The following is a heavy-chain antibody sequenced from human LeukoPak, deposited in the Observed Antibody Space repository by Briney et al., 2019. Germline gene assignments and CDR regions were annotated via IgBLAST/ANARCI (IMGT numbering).Heavy chain of an antibody. CDR1: EFTFSSYA. V-gene: IGHV3-64*02. CDR3: ARGLGLAAFDI. D-gene: IGHD1-7*01. CDR2: ISSNGGST. J-gene: IGHJ3*02. Sequence: GGSLRLSCAASEFTFSSYAMHWVRQAPGKGLEYVSAISSNGGSTYYADSVKGRFTISRDNSKNTLYLQMGSLRAEDMAVYYCARGLGLAAFDIWGQGTMVTVSS.